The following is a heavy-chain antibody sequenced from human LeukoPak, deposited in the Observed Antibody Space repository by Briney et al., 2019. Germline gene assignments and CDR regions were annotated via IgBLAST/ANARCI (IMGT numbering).Heavy chain of an antibody. D-gene: IGHD6-19*01. CDR3: ARDGFMWLVGYYFDY. CDR1: GFTFSSYW. J-gene: IGHJ4*02. CDR2: IKQDGSEK. Sequence: RGSLRLSCAASGFTFSSYWMSWVRQAPGKGLEWVANIKQDGSEKYYVDSVKGRFTISRDNAKNSLYLQMNSLRAEDTAVYYCARDGFMWLVGYYFDYWGQGTLVTVSS. V-gene: IGHV3-7*01.